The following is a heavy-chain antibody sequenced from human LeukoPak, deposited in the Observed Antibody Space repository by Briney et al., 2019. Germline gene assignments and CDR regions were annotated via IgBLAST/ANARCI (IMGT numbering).Heavy chain of an antibody. J-gene: IGHJ4*02. CDR3: AKDSNPPLQYSSSWLFDY. D-gene: IGHD6-13*01. Sequence: GGSLRLSCSASGFTFSSYWMSWVRQAPGKGLEWVAFIRYDGSNKYYADSVKGRFTISRDNSKNTLYLQMNSLRAEDTAVYYCAKDSNPPLQYSSSWLFDYWGQGTLVTVSS. CDR1: GFTFSSYW. CDR2: IRYDGSNK. V-gene: IGHV3-30*02.